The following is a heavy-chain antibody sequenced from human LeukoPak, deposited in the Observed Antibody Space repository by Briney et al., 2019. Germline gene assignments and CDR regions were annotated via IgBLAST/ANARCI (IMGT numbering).Heavy chain of an antibody. D-gene: IGHD1-26*01. CDR3: ARDVGGSLDY. J-gene: IGHJ4*02. V-gene: IGHV3-7*01. CDR2: IKGDESAR. Sequence: GGSLRLSCAASGFTFSTYWMAWVRQAPGKGLEWVANIKGDESARHQADSVKGRFTISRDNAKKSVYLQMSSLGGEDTAVYYCARDVGGSLDYWGQGTLVTVSS. CDR1: GFTFSTYW.